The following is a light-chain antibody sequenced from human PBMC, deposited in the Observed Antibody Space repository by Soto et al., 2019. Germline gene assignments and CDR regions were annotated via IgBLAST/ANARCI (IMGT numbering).Light chain of an antibody. CDR3: QQYDGWPRT. CDR2: GAS. J-gene: IGKJ1*01. CDR1: QSVSSN. V-gene: IGKV3D-15*01. Sequence: EIVMTQSPATLSVSPGERATLSCRASQSVSSNLAWYQQKPGQAPRLLIYGASSRATGIPDRFSGSGSGTDFILTISRLEPDDFAFFYCQQYDGWPRTFGQGTKVDI.